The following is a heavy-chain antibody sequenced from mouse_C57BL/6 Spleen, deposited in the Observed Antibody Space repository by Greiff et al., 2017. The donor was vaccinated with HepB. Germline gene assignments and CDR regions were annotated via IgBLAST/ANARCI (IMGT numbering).Heavy chain of an antibody. CDR1: GFTFSSYT. J-gene: IGHJ1*03. V-gene: IGHV5-9*01. Sequence: EVTLVESGGGLVKPGGSLKLSCAASGFTFSSYTMSWVRQTPEKRLEWVATISGGGGNTYYPDSVKGRFTISRDNAKNTLYLQMSSLRSEDTALYYCARHHYGSRGYFDVWGTGTTVTVSS. CDR2: ISGGGGNT. CDR3: ARHHYGSRGYFDV. D-gene: IGHD1-1*01.